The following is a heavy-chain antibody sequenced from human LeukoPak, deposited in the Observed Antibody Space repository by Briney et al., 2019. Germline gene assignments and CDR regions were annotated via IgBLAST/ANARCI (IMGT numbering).Heavy chain of an antibody. Sequence: SETLSLTCTVSGGSISSGSYYWSWIRQPAGKGLEWIGRIYTSGSTNYNPSLKSRVTISVDTSKNQFSLKLSSVTAADTAVYYCARASGSCTNGVCPDYYYYYMDVWGKGTTVTVSS. V-gene: IGHV4-61*02. J-gene: IGHJ6*03. CDR2: IYTSGST. CDR1: GGSISSGSYY. D-gene: IGHD2-8*01. CDR3: ARASGSCTNGVCPDYYYYYMDV.